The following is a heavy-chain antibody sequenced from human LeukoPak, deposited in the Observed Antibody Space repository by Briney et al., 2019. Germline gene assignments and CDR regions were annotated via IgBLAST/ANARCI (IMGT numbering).Heavy chain of an antibody. CDR3: AKDRGNDYGVFDY. V-gene: IGHV3-23*01. CDR1: GFTFSSYA. D-gene: IGHD4-17*01. J-gene: IGHJ4*02. CDR2: ISGSGGST. Sequence: GGSLRLSCAASGFTFSSYAMSWVRQTPGKGLEWVSAISGSGGSTYYADSVKGRFTISRDNSKNTLYLQMNSLRAEDTAVYYCAKDRGNDYGVFDYWGQGILVTVSS.